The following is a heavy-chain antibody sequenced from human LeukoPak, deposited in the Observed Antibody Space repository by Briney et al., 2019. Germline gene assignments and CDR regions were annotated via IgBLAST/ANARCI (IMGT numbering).Heavy chain of an antibody. D-gene: IGHD6-13*01. Sequence: PGGSLRLSCAASGFTFSNYAMHWVRQAPGKGLEWVAVISYDGSNKYYADSVKGRFTISRDNSKNTLYLQMNSLRAEDTAVYYCARDLAAAGTSYYYYGMDVWGQGTTVTVSS. CDR3: ARDLAAAGTSYYYYGMDV. V-gene: IGHV3-30-3*01. CDR1: GFTFSNYA. J-gene: IGHJ6*02. CDR2: ISYDGSNK.